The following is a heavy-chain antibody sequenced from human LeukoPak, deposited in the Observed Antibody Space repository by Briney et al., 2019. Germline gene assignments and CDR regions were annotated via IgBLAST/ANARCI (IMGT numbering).Heavy chain of an antibody. CDR1: GFTFYDYG. V-gene: IGHV3-43D*04. CDR2: ISWDGGST. CDR3: AKASIAVAGVLDY. D-gene: IGHD6-19*01. Sequence: PGGALRRSCAASGFTFYDYGMHRGPQAPGEGLEGVSLISWDGGSTYYADSVKGRFTISRDNSKNSLYLQMNSLRAEDTALYYCAKASIAVAGVLDYWGQGTLVTVSS. J-gene: IGHJ4*02.